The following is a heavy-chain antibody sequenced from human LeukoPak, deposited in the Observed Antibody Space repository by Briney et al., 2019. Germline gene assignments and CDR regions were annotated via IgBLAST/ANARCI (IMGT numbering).Heavy chain of an antibody. J-gene: IGHJ5*02. CDR2: ISIGNP. V-gene: IGHV3-23*01. D-gene: IGHD2-21*02. CDR1: GFPFSNQA. CDR3: VREAGYCASVCLKSNWFDP. Sequence: AGSLRLACAVAGFPFSNQAMSWVRPPPGKVLEWVSAISIGNPYYADSVRGRLFISRDDSKNMVYLQMNSMRVEDTARYYWVREAGYCASVCLKSNWFDPWGQGTLVTVSS.